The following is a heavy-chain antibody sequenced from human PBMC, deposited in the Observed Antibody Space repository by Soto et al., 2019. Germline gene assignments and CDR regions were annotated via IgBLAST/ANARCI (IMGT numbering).Heavy chain of an antibody. Sequence: GGSLRLSCAASGFTFSSYAMSWVRQAPGKGLEWVSAISGSGGSTYYADSVKGRFTISRDNSKNTLYLQMNSLRAEDTAVYYCAASSLGELSLFWNAFDIWGQGTMVTVSS. CDR1: GFTFSSYA. CDR2: ISGSGGST. J-gene: IGHJ3*02. V-gene: IGHV3-23*01. D-gene: IGHD3-16*02. CDR3: AASSLGELSLFWNAFDI.